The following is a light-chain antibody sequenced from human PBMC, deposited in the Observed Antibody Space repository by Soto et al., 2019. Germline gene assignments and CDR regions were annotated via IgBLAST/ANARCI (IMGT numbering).Light chain of an antibody. Sequence: EIVMTQSPATLSVSPGARATLSCRASQSVSSNLAWYQQKPGQAPRLLIYGASTRATGIPARFSGSGSGTEFTHTISSLQSEDFAVYYCQQYNNWPPYTFGQGTKLEIK. CDR2: GAS. CDR3: QQYNNWPPYT. V-gene: IGKV3-15*01. CDR1: QSVSSN. J-gene: IGKJ2*01.